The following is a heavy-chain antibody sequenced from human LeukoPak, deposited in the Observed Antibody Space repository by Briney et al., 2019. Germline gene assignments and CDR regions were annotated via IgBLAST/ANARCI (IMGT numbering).Heavy chain of an antibody. J-gene: IGHJ4*02. CDR3: ARSPIVGATTPYFDY. V-gene: IGHV3-23*01. CDR1: GFTFSSYA. D-gene: IGHD1-26*01. Sequence: GGSLRLSCAASGFTFSSYAMSWVRQAPGKGLEWVSAISGSGGSTYYADSVKGRFTISRDNSKNTLYLQMNSLRAEDTAVYYCARSPIVGATTPYFDYWGQGTLVTVSS. CDR2: ISGSGGST.